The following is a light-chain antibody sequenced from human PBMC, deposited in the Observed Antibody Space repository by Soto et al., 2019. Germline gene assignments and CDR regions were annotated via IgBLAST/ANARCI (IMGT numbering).Light chain of an antibody. CDR2: DAS. CDR1: QSISSW. CDR3: QQYNSYWT. J-gene: IGKJ1*01. Sequence: DIHSTQSPSTRSAXFXEXXTXXFRASQSISSWLAWYQQKPGKAPKLLIYDASSLESGVPSRFSGSGSGTEFTLTISSLQPDDFATYYCQQYNSYWTFGQGTKVDI. V-gene: IGKV1-5*01.